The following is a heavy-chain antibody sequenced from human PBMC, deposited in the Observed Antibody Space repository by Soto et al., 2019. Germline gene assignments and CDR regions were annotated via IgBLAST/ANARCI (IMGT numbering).Heavy chain of an antibody. CDR1: GYTFADYG. J-gene: IGHJ4*01. Sequence: QVQLIQSGPEVKRPGASVKLSCKASGYTFADYGIIWVRQAPGQGLEWVAWIASNTGNTDYARNLRGRVTVTADTYTNTAFLDLRSQTSDDTAFYYCARMDDDIWGPYLSGQYWGHGTLVTVSS. D-gene: IGHD3-16*02. CDR2: IASNTGNT. V-gene: IGHV1-18*04. CDR3: ARMDDDIWGPYLSGQY.